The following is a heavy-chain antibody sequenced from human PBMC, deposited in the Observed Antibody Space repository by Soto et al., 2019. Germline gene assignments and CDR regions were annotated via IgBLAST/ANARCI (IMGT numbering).Heavy chain of an antibody. CDR3: ARDRKNYDFWSGLLAPTWFDP. CDR1: GGSFSDYY. CDR2: INHSGST. V-gene: IGHV4-34*01. Sequence: SETLSLTCAVYGGSFSDYYWSWIRQPPGKGLEWLGEINHSGSTNYNPSLKSRITISVDTSNNQFSLKLTSVTAADTAVYYCARDRKNYDFWSGLLAPTWFDPWGQGTLVT. J-gene: IGHJ5*02. D-gene: IGHD3-3*01.